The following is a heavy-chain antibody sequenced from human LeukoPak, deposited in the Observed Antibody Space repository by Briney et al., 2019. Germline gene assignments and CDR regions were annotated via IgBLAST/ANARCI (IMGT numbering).Heavy chain of an antibody. V-gene: IGHV3-23*01. D-gene: IGHD2-15*01. J-gene: IGHJ4*02. CDR2: ISDGST. CDR3: AKWGLDCSVAGCLYYFDY. CDR1: GFTFRSYA. Sequence: PGGSLRLCCAASGFTFRSYAMSWVRQATGKGLEWVSGISDGSTYYADSIKGRFTISRDNSKNSLYLQMNNLTAEDTAVYYCAKWGLDCSVAGCLYYFDYWGQGTLVTVSS.